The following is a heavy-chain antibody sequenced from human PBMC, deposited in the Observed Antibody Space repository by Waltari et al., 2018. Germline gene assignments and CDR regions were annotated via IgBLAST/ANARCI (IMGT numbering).Heavy chain of an antibody. CDR3: AKSGRSPWAFDI. J-gene: IGHJ3*02. V-gene: IGHV3-23*04. CDR1: GFTFSSYG. D-gene: IGHD3-10*01. CDR2: IGGSTGRT. Sequence: EVQLVESGGGLVQPGGSLRLSCTASGFTFSSYGMTWVRQAPGKGREWGSAIGGSTGRTNYADSVRGRFTISRDNSKNTLYLQMNSLRAEDTALYYCAKSGRSPWAFDIWGQGTMVTVSS.